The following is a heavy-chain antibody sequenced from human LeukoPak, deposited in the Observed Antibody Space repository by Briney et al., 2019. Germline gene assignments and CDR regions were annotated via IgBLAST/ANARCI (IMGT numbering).Heavy chain of an antibody. V-gene: IGHV4-61*02. CDR3: ARHIRGWPRNYYYYYYMDV. Sequence: PSETLSLTCNVSGGSISSSSYYWGWIRHPAGKGLEWIGRIYTSGSTNYYPSLKSRVTISVDTSKNQFSLKLSSVTAADTAVYYCARHIRGWPRNYYYYYYMDVWGKGTTVTISS. J-gene: IGHJ6*03. D-gene: IGHD6-19*01. CDR1: GGSISSSSYY. CDR2: IYTSGST.